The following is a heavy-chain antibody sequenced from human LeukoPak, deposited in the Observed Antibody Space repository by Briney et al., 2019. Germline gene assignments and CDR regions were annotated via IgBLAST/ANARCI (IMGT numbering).Heavy chain of an antibody. CDR3: ARDGGGESGYRHAFDI. CDR2: MSSSSSYI. D-gene: IGHD5-12*01. CDR1: GFTFSSYA. V-gene: IGHV3-21*01. J-gene: IGHJ3*02. Sequence: PGGSLRLSCAASGFTFSSYAMSWVRQAPGKGLEWVSSMSSSSSYIYYADSVKGRFTISRDNAKNSLYLQMNSLRAEDTAVYYCARDGGGESGYRHAFDIWGQGTMVTVSS.